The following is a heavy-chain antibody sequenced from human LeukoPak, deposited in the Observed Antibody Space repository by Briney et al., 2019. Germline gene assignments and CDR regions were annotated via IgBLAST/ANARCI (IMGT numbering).Heavy chain of an antibody. D-gene: IGHD2-15*01. CDR2: ISWNSGSI. CDR1: GFTFDDYA. CDR3: ASSGMCSGSTCYDLYFDY. J-gene: IGHJ4*02. Sequence: GGSLRLSCAASGFTFDDYAMHWVRQAPGKGLEWVSGISWNSGSIGYADSVKGRFTISRDNAKNSLYLQMNSLRAEDTAVYYCASSGMCSGSTCYDLYFDYWGQGTLVTVSS. V-gene: IGHV3-9*01.